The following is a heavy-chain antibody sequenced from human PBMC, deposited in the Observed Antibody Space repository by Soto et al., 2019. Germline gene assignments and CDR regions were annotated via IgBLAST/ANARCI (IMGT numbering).Heavy chain of an antibody. D-gene: IGHD2-15*01. CDR2: ISGSGGST. Sequence: EVQLLESGGGLVQPGGSLRLSCAASGFTFSSYAMSWVRQAPGKGLEWVSAISGSGGSTYYADSVKGRFTISRDNSKNTRYLQKNSLRGEDTAVYYCAKLLVRWYRGTQKRSIDCWGQGTLVTVSS. V-gene: IGHV3-23*01. CDR1: GFTFSSYA. CDR3: AKLLVRWYRGTQKRSIDC. J-gene: IGHJ4*02.